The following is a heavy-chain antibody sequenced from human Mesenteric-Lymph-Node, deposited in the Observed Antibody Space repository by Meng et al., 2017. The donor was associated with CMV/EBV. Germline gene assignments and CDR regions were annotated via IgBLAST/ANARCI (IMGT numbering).Heavy chain of an antibody. CDR2: IIPILGIT. Sequence: SVKVSCKDSAGTFGRYAISWVRQAPGQGLEWMGGIIPILGITKYAQKFQGRVTITVDKSTSTAYMEVSSLRSEDTAVYYCARGDIVGSTAVGPEDFWGQGTLVTVSS. CDR3: ARGDIVGSTAVGPEDF. D-gene: IGHD1-26*01. V-gene: IGHV1-69*10. J-gene: IGHJ4*02. CDR1: AGTFGRYA.